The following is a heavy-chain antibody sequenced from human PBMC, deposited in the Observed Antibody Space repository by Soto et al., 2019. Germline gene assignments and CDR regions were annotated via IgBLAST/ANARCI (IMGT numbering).Heavy chain of an antibody. CDR2: ISRDGGTK. V-gene: IGHV3-30*03. CDR1: GFTVSTYG. Sequence: QVQLVESGGGVVQPGRSLRLSCAVSGFTVSTYGMHWVRQAPGKGLEWVAVISRDGGTKYYADSVKGRFTISRDNSRNTLILEMNSLRGDDRAVYYCTGEVASGYWGQGTLVTVSS. D-gene: IGHD2-8*02. CDR3: TGEVASGY. J-gene: IGHJ4*02.